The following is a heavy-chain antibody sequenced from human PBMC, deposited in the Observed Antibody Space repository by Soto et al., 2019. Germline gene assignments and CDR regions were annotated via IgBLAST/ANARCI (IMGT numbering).Heavy chain of an antibody. CDR1: GYSFITYW. D-gene: IGHD1-26*01. CDR2: FNPRDPAA. CDR3: ARGGKHGSHFYGMDV. V-gene: IGHV5-51*01. Sequence: GESLKISCVGAGYSFITYWVAWVRQMPGKGLEWMGIFNPRDPAATYSSSFQGQVTISADRSISTAYLQWNSLKASDTAIYYCARGGKHGSHFYGMDVWGQGTTVTVSS. J-gene: IGHJ6*02.